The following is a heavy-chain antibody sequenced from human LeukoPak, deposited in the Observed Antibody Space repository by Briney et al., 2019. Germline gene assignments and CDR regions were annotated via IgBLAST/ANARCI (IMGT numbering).Heavy chain of an antibody. CDR2: IWYDGSNK. V-gene: IGHV3-33*06. CDR1: GFTFSSYS. CDR3: AKDMVGATQFDY. J-gene: IGHJ4*02. D-gene: IGHD1-26*01. Sequence: AGGSLRLSCAASGFTFSSYSMNWVRQAPGKGLEWVAVIWYDGSNKYYADSVKGRFTISRDNSKNTLYLQMNILRAEDTAVYYCAKDMVGATQFDYWGQGTLVTVSS.